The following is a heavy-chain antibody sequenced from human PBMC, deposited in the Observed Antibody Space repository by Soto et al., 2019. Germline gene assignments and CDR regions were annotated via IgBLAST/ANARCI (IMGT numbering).Heavy chain of an antibody. D-gene: IGHD6-13*01. Sequence: PSETLSLTCTVSGGSISSGGYYWSWIRQHPGKGLEWIGYIYHSGSTNYNPSLKSRVTISVDTSKNQFSLKLSSVTAADTAVYYCARGGPRCLSWYNHCAPQYYFDYWGQGTLVTVSS. J-gene: IGHJ4*02. V-gene: IGHV4-31*03. CDR2: IYHSGST. CDR1: GGSISSGGYY. CDR3: ARGGPRCLSWYNHCAPQYYFDY.